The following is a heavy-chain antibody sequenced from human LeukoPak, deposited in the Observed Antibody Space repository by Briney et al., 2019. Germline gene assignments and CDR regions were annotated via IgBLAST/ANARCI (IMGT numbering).Heavy chain of an antibody. CDR3: AKMTYSHNSRGYYYVAFQD. CDR2: ISRSSNYK. CDR1: GFTFSSYS. V-gene: IGHV3-21*01. J-gene: IGHJ1*01. D-gene: IGHD3-22*01. Sequence: PGGSLRLSCAASGFTFSSYSMNWVRQAPGKGLEWVSSISRSSNYKYYADSVKGRFTISRDNAKNSLYLQMNSLRVVDTAVYYCAKMTYSHNSRGYYYVAFQDWGQGTLVTVSA.